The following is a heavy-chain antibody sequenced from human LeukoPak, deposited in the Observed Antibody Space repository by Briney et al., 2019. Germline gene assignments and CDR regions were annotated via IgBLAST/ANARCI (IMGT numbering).Heavy chain of an antibody. CDR2: INPGGSDT. D-gene: IGHD3-16*01. CDR3: ARPFGRGMDV. Sequence: PGGSLRLSCAASGFTFSSFWVIWFRQAPGKGLEWVANINPGGSDTQYVDSVRGRFTISRDNAKNSMYLHMNSLRAEDTAVYYCARPFGRGMDVWGQGTTVTVSS. V-gene: IGHV3-7*01. J-gene: IGHJ6*02. CDR1: GFTFSSFW.